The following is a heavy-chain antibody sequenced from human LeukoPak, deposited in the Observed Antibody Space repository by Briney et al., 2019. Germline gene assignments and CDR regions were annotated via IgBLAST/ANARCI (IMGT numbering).Heavy chain of an antibody. Sequence: GGSLRLSCAASGFTFTNAWMDWVRQAPGKGLEWVGRIESRPDGGTTDYAAPVKGRFTISRDDSKNTLYLHMNSLKTEDTAVYYCITVYDSVANWGQGTLVTVSS. J-gene: IGHJ4*02. CDR3: ITVYDSVAN. CDR1: GFTFTNAW. V-gene: IGHV3-15*04. CDR2: IESRPDGGTT. D-gene: IGHD5-12*01.